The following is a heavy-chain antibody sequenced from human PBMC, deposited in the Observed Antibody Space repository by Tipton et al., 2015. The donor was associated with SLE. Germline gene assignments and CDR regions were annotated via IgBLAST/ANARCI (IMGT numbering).Heavy chain of an antibody. Sequence: GSLRLSYAASGFTFSSYAMSWVRQAPGKGLEWVSAISGSGGSTYYADSVKGRFTISRDNSKNTLYLQMNSLRAEDTAVYYCAKPVGYSGYDSWDYWGQGTLVTVSS. V-gene: IGHV3-23*01. J-gene: IGHJ4*02. CDR2: ISGSGGST. D-gene: IGHD5-12*01. CDR1: GFTFSSYA. CDR3: AKPVGYSGYDSWDY.